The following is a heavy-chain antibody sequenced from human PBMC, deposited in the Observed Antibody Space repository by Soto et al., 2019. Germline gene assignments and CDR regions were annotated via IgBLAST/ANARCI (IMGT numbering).Heavy chain of an antibody. CDR1: GGSVSSGSYY. Sequence: QVQLQESGPGLVKPSETLSLTCTVSGGSVSSGSYYWSWIRQPPGKGLEWIGYIYYSGSTNYNPSLTSRVTISVDTSKNQFSLKLSSVTAADTAVYYCARDMFGYGDYDGMDVWGQGTTVTVSS. D-gene: IGHD3-10*02. J-gene: IGHJ6*02. CDR3: ARDMFGYGDYDGMDV. V-gene: IGHV4-61*01. CDR2: IYYSGST.